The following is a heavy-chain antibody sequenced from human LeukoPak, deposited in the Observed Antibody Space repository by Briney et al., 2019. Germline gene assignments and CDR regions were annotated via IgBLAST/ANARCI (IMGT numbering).Heavy chain of an antibody. CDR2: IYSGGNT. Sequence: GGSLRLSCAASGFTVSSNYMSWVRQAPGQGLEWVSVIYSGGNTYYADSVKGRFTISRHNSKNTVYLQMNSLRAEDTAVYYCATGAIRSSGWYGGVDYWGQGTLVTVSS. D-gene: IGHD6-19*01. V-gene: IGHV3-53*04. J-gene: IGHJ4*02. CDR1: GFTVSSNY. CDR3: ATGAIRSSGWYGGVDY.